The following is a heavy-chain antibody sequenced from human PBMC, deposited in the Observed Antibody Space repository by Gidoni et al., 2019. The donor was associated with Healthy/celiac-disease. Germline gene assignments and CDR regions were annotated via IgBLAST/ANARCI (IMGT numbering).Heavy chain of an antibody. V-gene: IGHV4-34*01. CDR1: GRSFRGYY. D-gene: IGHD3-22*01. J-gene: IGHJ4*02. CDR2: ITHSGST. CDR3: ARHLIPGKYYYDSSGYAAYYFDY. Sequence: QVQLQQWGAGLLKPSETLSLTCAVHGRSFRGYYWHWTRQPPGKGLGWIGEITHSGSTNHNPSLKSRVTISVDTSKNQFSLKLSSVTAADTAVYYCARHLIPGKYYYDSSGYAAYYFDYWGQGTLVTVSS.